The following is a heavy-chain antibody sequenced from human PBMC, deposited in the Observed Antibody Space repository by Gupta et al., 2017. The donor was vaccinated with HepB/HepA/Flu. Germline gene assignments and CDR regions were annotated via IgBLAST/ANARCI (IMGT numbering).Heavy chain of an antibody. CDR2: INSDGRST. Sequence: EVQLVESGGGLVQPGGSLRLSCAASGFTFRSYWMHWVRQAPGKGLVCISRINSDGRSTSYADSVEGRSTISRDNAKNTLYLQMNSLRADDTAVYYCAKTRSIETQNCSSSSCYKDDAFNIWGQGTMVTVSS. CDR1: GFTFRSYW. J-gene: IGHJ3*02. CDR3: AKTRSIETQNCSSSSCYKDDAFNI. V-gene: IGHV3-74*01. D-gene: IGHD2-2*02.